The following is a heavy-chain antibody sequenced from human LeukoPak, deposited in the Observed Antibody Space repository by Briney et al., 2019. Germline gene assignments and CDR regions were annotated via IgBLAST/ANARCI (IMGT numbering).Heavy chain of an antibody. Sequence: GGSLRLSCEASGFTFSTYNMVWVRQAPGMGLEWVAAVSSRGSAIYYSDSVKGRFTISRDNAKSSVSLQMNSLRAEDTAIYYCARDSAAAGIGNWFDPWGQGTLVTVSS. D-gene: IGHD6-13*01. J-gene: IGHJ5*02. CDR2: VSSRGSAI. CDR3: ARDSAAAGIGNWFDP. V-gene: IGHV3-48*04. CDR1: GFTFSTYN.